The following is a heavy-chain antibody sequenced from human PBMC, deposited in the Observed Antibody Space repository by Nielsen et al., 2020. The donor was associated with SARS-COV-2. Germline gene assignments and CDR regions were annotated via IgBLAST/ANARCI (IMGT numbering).Heavy chain of an antibody. CDR3: ASQSITIFGVVIH. J-gene: IGHJ4*02. CDR2: ISSSSSYI. D-gene: IGHD3-3*01. Sequence: GGSLRLSCAASGFTFSSYSMNWVRQAPGKGLEWVSYISSSSSYIYYADSVKGRFTISRDNAKNSLYLQMNSLRAEDTAVYYCASQSITIFGVVIHWGQGTLVTVSS. V-gene: IGHV3-21*05. CDR1: GFTFSSYS.